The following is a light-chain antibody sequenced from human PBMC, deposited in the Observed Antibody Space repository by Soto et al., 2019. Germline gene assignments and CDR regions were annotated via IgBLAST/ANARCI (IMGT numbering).Light chain of an antibody. J-gene: IGKJ1*01. V-gene: IGKV3-15*01. CDR2: GAS. CDR1: QSVSSN. Sequence: EIVMTQSPATLSVSPGERATLSCRASQSVSSNLAWYQQKPGQAPRLLVYGASTRATGIPARFSGGGSGTEFTLTISSLQSEDFAVYYCQHYNNWPPETLGQGTKVDMK. CDR3: QHYNNWPPET.